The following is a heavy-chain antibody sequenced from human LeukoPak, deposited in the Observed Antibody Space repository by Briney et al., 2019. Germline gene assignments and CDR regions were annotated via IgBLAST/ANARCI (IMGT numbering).Heavy chain of an antibody. CDR1: GGSISSYY. J-gene: IGHJ4*02. CDR3: ARGRRAYSSSWYTY. CDR2: INHSGST. V-gene: IGHV4-34*01. Sequence: SETLSLTCTVSGGSISSYYWSWIRQPPGKGLEWIGEINHSGSTNYNPSLKSRVTISVDTSKNQFSLKLSSVTAADTAVYFCARGRRAYSSSWYTYWGQGTLVTVSS. D-gene: IGHD6-13*01.